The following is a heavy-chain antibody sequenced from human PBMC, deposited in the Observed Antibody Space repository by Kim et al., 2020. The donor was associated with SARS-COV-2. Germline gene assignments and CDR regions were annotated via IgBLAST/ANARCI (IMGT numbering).Heavy chain of an antibody. CDR2: ISYDGTNE. CDR1: GSTFSTYS. CDR3: AKDVRQFQRGCRGGMDV. D-gene: IGHD3-10*01. V-gene: IGHV3-30*18. J-gene: IGHJ6*02. Sequence: GGSLRLSCVASGSTFSTYSMYWVRQAPGKGLEWVALISYDGTNEFYADSVKGRFTVSRDNSKNTLFLQMNSLKMEDTALYYCAKDVRQFQRGCRGGMDVWGPGTPVSLSS.